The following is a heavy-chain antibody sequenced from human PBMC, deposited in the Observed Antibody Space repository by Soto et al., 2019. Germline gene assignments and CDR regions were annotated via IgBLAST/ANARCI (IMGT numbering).Heavy chain of an antibody. CDR1: GYSFTSYW. CDR3: ARAVEITGTTRFDY. V-gene: IGHV5-51*01. CDR2: IYPGDSDT. D-gene: IGHD1-7*01. Sequence: LKISCKGSGYSFTSYWIGWVRQMPGKGLEWMGIIYPGDSDTRYSPSFQGQVTISADKSISTAYLQWSSLKASETAMYYCARAVEITGTTRFDYWGQLNLVTVSS. J-gene: IGHJ4*02.